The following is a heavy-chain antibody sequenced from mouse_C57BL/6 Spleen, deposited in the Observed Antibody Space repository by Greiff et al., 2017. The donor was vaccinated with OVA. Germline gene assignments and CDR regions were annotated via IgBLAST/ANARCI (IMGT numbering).Heavy chain of an antibody. D-gene: IGHD1-1*01. Sequence: VQLQQSGPELVKPGASVKMSCKASGYTFTDYNMHWVKQSHGKSLEWIGYINPNNGGTSYNQKFKGKATLTVNKSSSTAYMELRSLTSEDSAVYYCARALYYGSSYEYFDVWGTGTTVTVSS. J-gene: IGHJ1*03. CDR2: INPNNGGT. CDR3: ARALYYGSSYEYFDV. V-gene: IGHV1-22*01. CDR1: GYTFTDYN.